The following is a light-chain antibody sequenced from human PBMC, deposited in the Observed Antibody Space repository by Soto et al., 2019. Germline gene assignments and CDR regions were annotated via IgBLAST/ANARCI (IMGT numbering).Light chain of an antibody. CDR1: QSVDSN. CDR3: QQYGSSPPRT. Sequence: EIVMTHSPATLAVSPCERATLSARASQSVDSNLAWYQQKPGQAPRLLIYETSSRATGIPDRFSGSGSQTDFTLTISRLEPEDFAVYYCQQYGSSPPRTFGQGTKV. V-gene: IGKV3-20*01. CDR2: ETS. J-gene: IGKJ1*01.